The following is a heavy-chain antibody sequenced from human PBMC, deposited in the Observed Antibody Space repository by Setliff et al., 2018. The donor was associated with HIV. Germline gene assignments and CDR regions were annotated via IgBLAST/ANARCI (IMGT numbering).Heavy chain of an antibody. CDR1: GYTFTSYG. Sequence: VASVKVSCKASGYTFTSYGISWVRQAPGQGLEWMGWSSAYNGNTNYAQKLQGRVTMTTDTSTSTAYMELRSLRSDDTAVYYCARDRIPSKWLLESDYWGQGTLVTVSS. CDR3: ARDRIPSKWLLESDY. V-gene: IGHV1-18*01. D-gene: IGHD3-22*01. CDR2: SSAYNGNT. J-gene: IGHJ4*02.